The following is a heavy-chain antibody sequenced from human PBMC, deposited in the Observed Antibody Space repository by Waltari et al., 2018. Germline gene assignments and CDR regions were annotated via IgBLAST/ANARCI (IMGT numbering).Heavy chain of an antibody. CDR3: VRPMYDSSDQGLAFDL. D-gene: IGHD3-22*01. V-gene: IGHV4-38-2*01. Sequence: QVQLQESGPGLARPSETLSLSCAVSGFPIKSGYYWAWVRQPPGKGLEWIASVFRNRDKYYNPSLQSRVTISMDTSKNQISLQLTSVTAAYTALYYCVRPMYDSSDQGLAFDLWGQGTMVTVSS. J-gene: IGHJ3*01. CDR1: GFPIKSGYY. CDR2: VFRNRDK.